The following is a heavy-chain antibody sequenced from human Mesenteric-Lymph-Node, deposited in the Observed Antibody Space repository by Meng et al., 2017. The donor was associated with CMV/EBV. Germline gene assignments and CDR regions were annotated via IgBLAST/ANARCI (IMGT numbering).Heavy chain of an antibody. CDR1: GFIFEDYV. CDR2: IIRSSDEI. V-gene: IGHV3-9*01. Sequence: SLKISCAASGFIFEDYVMHWVRQLPGKGLEWVSGIIRSSDEIGYADSVKGRFTISRDNAKNSLYLQMNSLRAEDTAVYYCARNIVVVPAAPYYYYYYGMDVWGQGTTVTVSS. CDR3: ARNIVVVPAAPYYYYYYGMDV. J-gene: IGHJ6*02. D-gene: IGHD2-2*01.